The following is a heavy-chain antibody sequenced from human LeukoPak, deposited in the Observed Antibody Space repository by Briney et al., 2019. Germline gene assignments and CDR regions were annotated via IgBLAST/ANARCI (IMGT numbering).Heavy chain of an antibody. V-gene: IGHV4-34*01. Sequence: TSETLSLTCAVYGGSFSGYYWSWIRQPPGKGLEWIGEINHSGSTNYNPSLKSRVTISVDTSKNQFSLKLSSVTAADTAVYYCARGKTDCYDSSGYLGQSYYYYGMDVWGQGTTVTVSS. CDR1: GGSFSGYY. CDR2: INHSGST. D-gene: IGHD3-22*01. J-gene: IGHJ6*02. CDR3: ARGKTDCYDSSGYLGQSYYYYGMDV.